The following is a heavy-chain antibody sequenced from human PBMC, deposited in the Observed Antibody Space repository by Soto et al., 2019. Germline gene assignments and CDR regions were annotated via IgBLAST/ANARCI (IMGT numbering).Heavy chain of an antibody. CDR2: ISYSGTT. Sequence: QVQLQESGPGLLKPSNTLSLTCTVSGDSITTSGHLWGWIRQPPGKGLEWIGTISYSGTTIYNPSLRSLTTITIDSSKNLFSLSLVSAAAAYTAMYYCASHVHWAVTRDGFHVWGQGTMVTVSS. CDR1: GDSITTSGHL. CDR3: ASHVHWAVTRDGFHV. D-gene: IGHD6-19*01. V-gene: IGHV4-39*01. J-gene: IGHJ3*01.